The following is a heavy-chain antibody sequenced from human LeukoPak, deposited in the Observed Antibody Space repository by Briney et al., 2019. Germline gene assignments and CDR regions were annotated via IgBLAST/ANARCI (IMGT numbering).Heavy chain of an antibody. CDR1: RFTLSTYW. CDR2: IKQDGGQE. J-gene: IGHJ4*02. Sequence: GALILSCAASRFTLSTYWMSWVRQAPGKGLEWVAHIKQDGGQEYYVDSVKGRFTISRDSAKSSLYLQMNSLRAEDTAVYYCARGVPYDSWSGPHYSDYWGQGTLVTVSS. D-gene: IGHD3-3*01. V-gene: IGHV3-7*01. CDR3: ARGVPYDSWSGPHYSDY.